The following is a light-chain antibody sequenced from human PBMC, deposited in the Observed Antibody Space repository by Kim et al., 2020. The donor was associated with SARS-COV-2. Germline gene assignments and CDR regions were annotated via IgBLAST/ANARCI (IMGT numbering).Light chain of an antibody. Sequence: AFGQTVRITCQGDSLRSYYASLDQQKPGQAPVLVIYGKNNRPSGIPDRFSGSSSGNTASLTITGAQAEDEADYYCNSRDSSGNHWVFGGGTKLTVL. CDR3: NSRDSSGNHWV. CDR1: SLRSYY. CDR2: GKN. J-gene: IGLJ3*02. V-gene: IGLV3-19*01.